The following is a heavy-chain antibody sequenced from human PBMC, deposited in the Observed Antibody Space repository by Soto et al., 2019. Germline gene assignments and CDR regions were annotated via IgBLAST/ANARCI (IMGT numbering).Heavy chain of an antibody. CDR3: AGQRWGYCSGGSCSSYYYYYMDV. V-gene: IGHV4-39*01. CDR1: GGSISSSSYY. CDR2: IYYSGST. J-gene: IGHJ6*03. D-gene: IGHD2-15*01. Sequence: SETLSLTCTVSGGSISSSSYYWGWIRQPPGKGLEWIGSIYYSGSTYYNPSLKSRVTISVDTSKNQFSLKLSSVTAADTAVYYCAGQRWGYCSGGSCSSYYYYYMDVWGKGTTVTVS.